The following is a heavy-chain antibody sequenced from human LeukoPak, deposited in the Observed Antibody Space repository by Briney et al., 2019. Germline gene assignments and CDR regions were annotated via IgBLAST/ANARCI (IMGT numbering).Heavy chain of an antibody. D-gene: IGHD6-25*01. CDR3: SRTSDAAWYFDL. Sequence: GGSLRLSCAASGFTFSGSAMHWVRQASGKGLEWVARVRSKDNGYATSYSASVRGRFTVSRDDSKNMAYLQMDSLKTEDTAVYFCSRTSDAAWYFDLWGRGTLVTVSS. CDR2: VRSKDNGYAT. J-gene: IGHJ2*01. CDR1: GFTFSGSA. V-gene: IGHV3-73*01.